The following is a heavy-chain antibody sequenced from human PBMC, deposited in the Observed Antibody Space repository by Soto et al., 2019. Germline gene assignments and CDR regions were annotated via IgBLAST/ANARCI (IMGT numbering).Heavy chain of an antibody. J-gene: IGHJ4*02. Sequence: PGGSLRLSCEASGVTFSSNAMTGVRQAPGKGLEWVSAISDSGGSTYYADSVAGRFTISRDNSRHTLYLQMNSLRAEDTAIYYCAKALGRDFSDFDSWGQGTQVTVSS. CDR3: AKALGRDFSDFDS. CDR2: ISDSGGST. D-gene: IGHD3-10*01. CDR1: GVTFSSNA. V-gene: IGHV3-23*01.